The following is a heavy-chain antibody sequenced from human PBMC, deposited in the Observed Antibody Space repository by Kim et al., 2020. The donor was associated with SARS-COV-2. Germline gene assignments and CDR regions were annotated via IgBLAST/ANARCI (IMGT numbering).Heavy chain of an antibody. J-gene: IGHJ4*02. Sequence: GGSLRLSCAASGFTVSSNYMSWVRQAPGKGLEWVSVISSGGSTYYDDSVKGRLTISRDNSKNTLLLQMNSLRADDAAVYYCATPGQDYGDLHFYYWGSGT. CDR3: ATPGQDYGDLHFYY. V-gene: IGHV3-53*01. CDR2: ISSGGST. CDR1: GFTVSSNY. D-gene: IGHD4-17*01.